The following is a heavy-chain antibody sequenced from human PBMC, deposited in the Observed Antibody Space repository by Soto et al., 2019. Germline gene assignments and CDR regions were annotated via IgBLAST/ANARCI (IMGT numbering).Heavy chain of an antibody. Sequence: SETLSLTCSVSGGSISDYYWSWIRQSPEKGLEYIAYSSYGGITNLNGALNGRVTMSIDTSKNQFSLKATSLTAADTAVYYCERARKATYITGGFDSWGQGTLVTVYS. CDR2: SSYGGIT. CDR1: GGSISDYY. J-gene: IGHJ4*02. D-gene: IGHD3-3*01. V-gene: IGHV4-59*01. CDR3: ERARKATYITGGFDS.